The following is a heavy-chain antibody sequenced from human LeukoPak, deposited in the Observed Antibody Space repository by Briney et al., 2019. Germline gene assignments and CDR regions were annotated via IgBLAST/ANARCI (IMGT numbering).Heavy chain of an antibody. CDR3: ARDGIEYCSSTSCYSSTRYFDL. J-gene: IGHJ2*01. CDR2: IYTSGST. CDR1: GGSISSYY. V-gene: IGHV4-4*07. Sequence: ASETLSLTCTVSGGSISSYYWSWIRQPTGKGLEWIGRIYTSGSTNYNPSLKSRVTMSVDTSKNQFSLKLSSVTAADTAVYYCARDGIEYCSSTSCYSSTRYFDLWGRGTLVTVSS. D-gene: IGHD2-2*02.